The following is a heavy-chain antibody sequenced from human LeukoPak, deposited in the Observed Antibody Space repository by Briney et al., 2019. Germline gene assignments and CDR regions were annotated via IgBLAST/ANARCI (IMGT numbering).Heavy chain of an antibody. D-gene: IGHD3-22*01. CDR1: GGSISSGSYY. V-gene: IGHV4-61*02. J-gene: IGHJ4*02. CDR2: IYTSGST. Sequence: SETLSLTCTVSGGSISSGSYYWSWIRQPAGKGLEWIVRIYTSGSTNYNPSLKSRVTISVDTSKNQFSLKLSSVTAADTAVYYCARATYYYDSSGYYFDYWGQGTLVTVSS. CDR3: ARATYYYDSSGYYFDY.